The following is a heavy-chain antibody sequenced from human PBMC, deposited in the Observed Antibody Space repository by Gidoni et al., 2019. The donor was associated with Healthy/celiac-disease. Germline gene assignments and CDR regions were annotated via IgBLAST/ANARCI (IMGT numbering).Heavy chain of an antibody. Sequence: QVQLQPWGAGLLKPSANLSLTCAVYGGSFSGYYWSWIRQPPGKGLEWIGEINHSGSTNYNPSLKSRVTISVDTSKNQFSLKLISVTAADTAVYYCARAGTPGHFDYWGQGTLVTVSS. CDR1: GGSFSGYY. CDR3: ARAGTPGHFDY. D-gene: IGHD1-1*01. CDR2: INHSGST. V-gene: IGHV4-34*01. J-gene: IGHJ4*02.